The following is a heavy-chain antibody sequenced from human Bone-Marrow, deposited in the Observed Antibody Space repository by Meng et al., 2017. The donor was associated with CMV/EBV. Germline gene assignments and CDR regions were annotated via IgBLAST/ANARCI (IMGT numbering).Heavy chain of an antibody. D-gene: IGHD6-6*01. CDR1: GFTFSSYS. J-gene: IGHJ6*02. CDR3: ARDDGSSSHYYYYGMDV. Sequence: GGPLRLSCAASGFTFSSYSMNWVRQAPGKGLEWVSSISSSSSYIYYADSVKGRFTISRDNAKNSLYLHMNSLRAEDTAVYYCARDDGSSSHYYYYGMDVWGQGTTVTVSS. V-gene: IGHV3-21*01. CDR2: ISSSSSYI.